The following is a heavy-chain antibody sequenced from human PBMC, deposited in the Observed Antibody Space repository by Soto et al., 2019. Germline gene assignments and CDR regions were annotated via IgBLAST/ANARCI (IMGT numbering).Heavy chain of an antibody. V-gene: IGHV1-18*01. Sequence: APVEVCSKASGFTFTSCGSCSVRQAPGQGLEWMGWISAYNGNTNYAQKLQGRVTMTTDTSTSTAYMELRSLRSDDTAVYYCARCHVNAPFGYYYYMDVWGKGTTVTVSS. CDR2: ISAYNGNT. CDR1: GFTFTSCG. D-gene: IGHD3-16*01. J-gene: IGHJ6*03. CDR3: ARCHVNAPFGYYYYMDV.